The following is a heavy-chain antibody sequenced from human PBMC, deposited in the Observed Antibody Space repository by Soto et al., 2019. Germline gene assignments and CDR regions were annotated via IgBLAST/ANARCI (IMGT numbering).Heavy chain of an antibody. CDR3: ARGQGHYQGMDV. Sequence: KTSETLSLTCTVSGGSINSYYWSWIRQPPGEGLEWIGYIYYSGSTNYNPSLKSRVTMSVDTSKNQFSLKLSSVTAADTAVYYCARGQGHYQGMDVWGQGTTVTVSS. CDR1: GGSINSYY. CDR2: IYYSGST. J-gene: IGHJ6*02. V-gene: IGHV4-59*01.